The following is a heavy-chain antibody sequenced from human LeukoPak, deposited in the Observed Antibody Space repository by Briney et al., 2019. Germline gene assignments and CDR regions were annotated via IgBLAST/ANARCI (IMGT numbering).Heavy chain of an antibody. J-gene: IGHJ4*02. Sequence: GGSLRLSCAASGFTFSSYAMHWVRQAPGKGLEWVAVISYDGSNKYYADSVKGRFTISRDNSQNTLYLQMNSLRAEDTAVYYCARGRATTLDYWGQGTLVTVSS. CDR3: ARGRATTLDY. D-gene: IGHD5-12*01. CDR2: ISYDGSNK. V-gene: IGHV3-30-3*01. CDR1: GFTFSSYA.